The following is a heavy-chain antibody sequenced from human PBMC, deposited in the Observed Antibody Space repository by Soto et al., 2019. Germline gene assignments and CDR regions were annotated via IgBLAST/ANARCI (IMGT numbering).Heavy chain of an antibody. V-gene: IGHV3-66*01. CDR1: GFTVSSNY. Sequence: GGSLRFSCAASGFTVSSNYMSWVRQAPGKGLEWVSVIYSGGSTYYADSVKGRFTISRDNSKNTLYLQMNSLRAEDTAVYYCAREDCSGGSCYWPYWGQGTLVTVSS. CDR2: IYSGGST. D-gene: IGHD2-15*01. CDR3: AREDCSGGSCYWPY. J-gene: IGHJ4*02.